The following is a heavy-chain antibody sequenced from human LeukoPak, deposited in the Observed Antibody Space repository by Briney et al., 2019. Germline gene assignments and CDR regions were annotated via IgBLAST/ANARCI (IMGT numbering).Heavy chain of an antibody. CDR2: IYTSGST. D-gene: IGHD4-17*01. V-gene: IGHV4-4*07. CDR1: GGSISSSNW. Sequence: SETLSLTCAVSGGSISSSNWWSWIRQPAGKGLEWIGRIYTSGSTTYNPSLKSRVTMSVDTSKSQFSLNLMSVTAADTAVYYCTRDTGTTGEVKFDPWGQGTLVTVSS. CDR3: TRDTGTTGEVKFDP. J-gene: IGHJ5*02.